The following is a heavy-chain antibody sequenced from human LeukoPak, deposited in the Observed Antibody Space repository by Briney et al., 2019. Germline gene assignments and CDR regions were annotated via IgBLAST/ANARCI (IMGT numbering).Heavy chain of an antibody. Sequence: GGSLTLSCAASGFIFSYYGMHGVRQATGKGLEWLAFIRYDGNNTYSADSVKGRFTISRDNAKNSLYLQMNSLRAEDTALYHCARVTAYSSSWYYFDYWGQGTLVTVSS. CDR2: IRYDGNNT. V-gene: IGHV3-30*02. CDR1: GFIFSYYG. J-gene: IGHJ4*02. CDR3: ARVTAYSSSWYYFDY. D-gene: IGHD6-13*01.